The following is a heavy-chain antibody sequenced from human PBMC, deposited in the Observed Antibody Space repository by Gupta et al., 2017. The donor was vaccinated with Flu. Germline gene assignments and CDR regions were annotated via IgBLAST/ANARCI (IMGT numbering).Heavy chain of an antibody. Sequence: EVQLLESGGGLAQPGGSLRLSCAASGFTFSNYAMRWVRQAPGKGLEWVSTITGGGSNTYDADSVKGRFTISGDSSKKTVYLKMNRLRAEDTGVYYGAKGANWAFEIWGQGTMVTVSS. CDR2: ITGGGSNT. J-gene: IGHJ3*02. CDR3: AKGANWAFEI. D-gene: IGHD1-1*01. CDR1: GFTFSNYA. V-gene: IGHV3-23*01.